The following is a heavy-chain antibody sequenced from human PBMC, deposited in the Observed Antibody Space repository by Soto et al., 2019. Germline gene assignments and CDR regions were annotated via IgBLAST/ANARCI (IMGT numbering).Heavy chain of an antibody. J-gene: IGHJ5*02. Sequence: QLQLQESGPGLVKPSETLSLTCTVSGGSISSSSYYWGWIRQPPGKGLEWIGSIYYSGSTYYNPSLKSRVTISVDTSKNQFSLKLSSVTAADTAVYYCARILGAAAGPSGGFDPWGQGTLVTVSS. CDR3: ARILGAAAGPSGGFDP. D-gene: IGHD6-13*01. V-gene: IGHV4-39*01. CDR1: GGSISSSSYY. CDR2: IYYSGST.